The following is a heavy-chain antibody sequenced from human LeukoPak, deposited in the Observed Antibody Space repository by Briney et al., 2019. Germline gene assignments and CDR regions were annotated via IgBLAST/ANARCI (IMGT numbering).Heavy chain of an antibody. CDR1: GVSISSGGYY. D-gene: IGHD4-23*01. CDR2: IYYSGST. Sequence: SLTCTXSGVSISSGGYYWGWLRQQPGKGLEWIEYIYYSGSTYYNPSLKSRVTISVDTSKNQFSLKLSSVTAADTAVYYCARGYYGGTVYDIWGQGTMVTVSS. J-gene: IGHJ3*02. V-gene: IGHV4-31*03. CDR3: ARGYYGGTVYDI.